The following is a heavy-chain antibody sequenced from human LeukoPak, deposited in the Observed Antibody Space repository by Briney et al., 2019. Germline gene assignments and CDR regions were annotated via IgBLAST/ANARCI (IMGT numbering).Heavy chain of an antibody. Sequence: GESLKISCKGSGYSFTSYWIGWVRQMPGKGLEWMGIIYPGDPDTRYSPPFQGQVTVSADKSISTAYLQWSSLKASDTAMYYCARFGDLRAHDAFDIWGQGTMVTVSS. V-gene: IGHV5-51*01. J-gene: IGHJ3*02. CDR2: IYPGDPDT. CDR1: GYSFTSYW. CDR3: ARFGDLRAHDAFDI. D-gene: IGHD3-10*01.